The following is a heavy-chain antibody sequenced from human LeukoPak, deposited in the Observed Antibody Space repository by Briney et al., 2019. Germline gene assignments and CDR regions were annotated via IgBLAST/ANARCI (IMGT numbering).Heavy chain of an antibody. CDR3: ARDQEVVYDSSGYYGTNFDY. J-gene: IGHJ4*02. Sequence: PGGSLRLSCAASGFTVSSNYMSWVRQAPGKGLEWVSSISSSSSYIYYADSVKGRFTISRDNAKNSLYLQMNSLRAEDTAVYYCARDQEVVYDSSGYYGTNFDYWGQGTLVTVSS. CDR1: GFTVSSNY. D-gene: IGHD3-22*01. V-gene: IGHV3-21*01. CDR2: ISSSSSYI.